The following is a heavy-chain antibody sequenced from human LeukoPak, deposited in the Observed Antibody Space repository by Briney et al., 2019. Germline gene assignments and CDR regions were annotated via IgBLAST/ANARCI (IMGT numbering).Heavy chain of an antibody. V-gene: IGHV1-18*01. J-gene: IGHJ3*02. D-gene: IGHD3-10*01. CDR3: ARDLEFGDAFDI. CDR2: ISAYNGNT. Sequence: GTSVKVSCKASGYTFTSYGVSWVRQAPGQGLEWMGWISAYNGNTNYAQKLQGRVTMTTDTSTSTAYMELRSLRSDDTAVYYCARDLEFGDAFDIWGQGTMVTVSS. CDR1: GYTFTSYG.